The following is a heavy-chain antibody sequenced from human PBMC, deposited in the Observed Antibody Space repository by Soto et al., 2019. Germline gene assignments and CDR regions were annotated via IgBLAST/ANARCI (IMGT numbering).Heavy chain of an antibody. CDR3: ATDLYDSSGYNLDY. CDR2: FDPEDGET. Sequence: ASVKVSCRVSGYTLTELSMHWVRQAPGKGLEWMGGFDPEDGETIYAQKFQGRVTMTEDTSTDTAYMELSSLRSEDTAVYYCATDLYDSSGYNLDYWGQGTLVTVSS. J-gene: IGHJ4*02. D-gene: IGHD3-22*01. CDR1: GYTLTELS. V-gene: IGHV1-24*01.